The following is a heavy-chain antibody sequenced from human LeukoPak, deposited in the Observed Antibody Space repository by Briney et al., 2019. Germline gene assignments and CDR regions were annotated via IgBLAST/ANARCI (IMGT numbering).Heavy chain of an antibody. V-gene: IGHV1-2*02. CDR1: RYTFTGYY. Sequence: ASVKVSCKASRYTFTGYYMHWVRQAPGQGLEWMGWINPNSGGTDYAQKFQGRVTMTRDTSISTAYMELSRLRSDDTAVYYCASSGTYGDYGGYWGQGTLVTVSS. CDR2: INPNSGGT. D-gene: IGHD4-17*01. J-gene: IGHJ4*02. CDR3: ASSGTYGDYGGY.